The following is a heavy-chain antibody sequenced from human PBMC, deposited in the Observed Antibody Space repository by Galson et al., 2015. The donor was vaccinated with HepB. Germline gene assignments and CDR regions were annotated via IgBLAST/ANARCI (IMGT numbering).Heavy chain of an antibody. CDR2: IIPIFDTP. CDR3: ARAGDFWSGYRDAGTSRWFDS. D-gene: IGHD3-3*01. V-gene: IGHV1-69*06. J-gene: IGHJ5*01. CDR1: GGTFSSFP. Sequence: SVKVSCKASGGTFSSFPISWVRQAPGQGLEWMGGIIPIFDTPNYAQKFRGRVTITADKSTSTAYMELSSLKSEDTAVYYCARAGDFWSGYRDAGTSRWFDSWGQGTLVIVSS.